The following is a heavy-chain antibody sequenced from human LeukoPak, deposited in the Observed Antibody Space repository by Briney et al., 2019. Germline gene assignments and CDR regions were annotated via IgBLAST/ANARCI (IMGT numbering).Heavy chain of an antibody. V-gene: IGHV3-30-3*01. CDR3: ARAPYSGYDFSGGYYFDY. J-gene: IGHJ4*02. CDR2: ISYDGSNK. Sequence: GSLRLSCAASGFTFSSYAMHWVRQAPGKGLEWVAVISYDGSNKYYADSVKGRFTISRDNSKNTLYLQMNSLRAEDTAVYYCARAPYSGYDFSGGYYFDYWGQGTLVTVSS. D-gene: IGHD5-12*01. CDR1: GFTFSSYA.